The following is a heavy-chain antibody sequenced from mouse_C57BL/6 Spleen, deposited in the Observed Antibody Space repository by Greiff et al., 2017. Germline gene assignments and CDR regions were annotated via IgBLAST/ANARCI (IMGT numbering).Heavy chain of an antibody. J-gene: IGHJ2*01. V-gene: IGHV1-50*01. CDR1: GYTFTSYW. CDR2: IDPSDSYT. Sequence: QVQLKQPGAELVKPGASVKLSCKASGYTFTSYWMQWVKQRPGQGLEWIGEIDPSDSYTNYNQKFKGKATLTVDTSSSTAYMQLSSLTSEDSAVYYCARRSGSSYGYWGQGTTLTVSS. D-gene: IGHD1-1*01. CDR3: ARRSGSSYGY.